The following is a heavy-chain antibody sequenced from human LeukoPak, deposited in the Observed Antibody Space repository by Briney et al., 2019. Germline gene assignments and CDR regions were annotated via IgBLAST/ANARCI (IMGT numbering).Heavy chain of an antibody. V-gene: IGHV1-2*02. CDR3: ASGLGYCSSTSCYWSQKSWSFLYYYYCGMDV. J-gene: IGHJ6*02. D-gene: IGHD2-2*01. CDR2: INPNSGGT. CDR1: GYTFTGYY. Sequence: ASVKVSCKASGYTFTGYYMHWVRQAPGQGLEWMGWINPNSGGTNYAQKFQGRVTMTRDTSISTAYMELSRLRSDDTAVYYCASGLGYCSSTSCYWSQKSWSFLYYYYCGMDVWGQGTTVTVSS.